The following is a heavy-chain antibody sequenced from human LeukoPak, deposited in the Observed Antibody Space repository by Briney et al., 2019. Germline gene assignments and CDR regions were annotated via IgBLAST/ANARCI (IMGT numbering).Heavy chain of an antibody. CDR2: INHSGST. J-gene: IGHJ4*02. Sequence: SGTLSLTCAVYGGSFSGYYWSWIRQPPGKGLEWIGEINHSGSTNYNPSLKSRVTISVDTSKNQFSLKLSSVTAADTAVYYCARGRDLNTRYYFDYWGQGTLVTVSS. V-gene: IGHV4-34*01. CDR3: ARGRDLNTRYYFDY. CDR1: GGSFSGYY. D-gene: IGHD1/OR15-1a*01.